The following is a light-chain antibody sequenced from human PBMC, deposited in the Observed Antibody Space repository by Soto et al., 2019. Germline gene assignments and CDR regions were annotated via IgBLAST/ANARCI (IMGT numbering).Light chain of an antibody. J-gene: IGLJ1*01. CDR1: SSDVGGYNY. Sequence: QSALTQPASVSGSPGQSITISCTGTSSDVGGYNYVSWYQQHPGKVPKLMVYDVSNRPSGVSNRFSGSKSGNTASLTISGLQAEGEADYYCSSYTSSSTYAFGIETKGTLL. CDR2: DVS. CDR3: SSYTSSSTYA. V-gene: IGLV2-14*03.